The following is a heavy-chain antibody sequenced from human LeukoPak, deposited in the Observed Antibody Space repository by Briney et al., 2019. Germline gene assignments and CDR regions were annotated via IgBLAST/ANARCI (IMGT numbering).Heavy chain of an antibody. D-gene: IGHD5-12*01. Sequence: GGSLRLSCAASGFTFSSYAMHWVRQAPGKGLEWVAVISYDGSNKYYADSVKGRFTISRDNAKNSLYLQMNSLRAEDTAVYYCARTIRSIVATSNFDYWGQGTLVTVSS. CDR1: GFTFSSYA. CDR3: ARTIRSIVATSNFDY. CDR2: ISYDGSNK. J-gene: IGHJ4*02. V-gene: IGHV3-30-3*01.